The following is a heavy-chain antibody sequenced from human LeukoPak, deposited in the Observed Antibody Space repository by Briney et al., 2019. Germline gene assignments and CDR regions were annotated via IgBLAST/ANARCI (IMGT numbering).Heavy chain of an antibody. CDR2: IYYSGST. V-gene: IGHV4-59*08. J-gene: IGHJ4*02. CDR3: ARASGRGYSYAEYLFDY. CDR1: GGSISGYY. Sequence: SETLSLSCTVSGGSISGYYWSWIRQPPGKGLEWIGYIYYSGSTNYNPSLKSRVTISVDTSKNQFSLNLSSVTAADTAVYYCARASGRGYSYAEYLFDYWGQGTLVTVSS. D-gene: IGHD5-18*01.